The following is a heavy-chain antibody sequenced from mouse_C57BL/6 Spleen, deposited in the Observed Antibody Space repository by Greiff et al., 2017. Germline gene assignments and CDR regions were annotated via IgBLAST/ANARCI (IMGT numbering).Heavy chain of an antibody. V-gene: IGHV5-4*01. CDR1: GFTFSSYA. J-gene: IGHJ2*01. D-gene: IGHD1-1*01. CDR2: ISDGGSYT. Sequence: EVHLVESGGGLVKPGGSLKLSCAASGFTFSSYAMSWVRQTPEKRLEWVATISDGGSYTYYPDNVKGRFTISRDNAKNNLYLQMSHLKSEDTAMYYCARDNYGSKDYFGCWGQGTTLTV. CDR3: ARDNYGSKDYFGC.